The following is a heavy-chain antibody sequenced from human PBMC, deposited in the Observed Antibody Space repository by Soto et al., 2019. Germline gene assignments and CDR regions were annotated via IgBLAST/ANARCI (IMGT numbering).Heavy chain of an antibody. V-gene: IGHV3-23*01. CDR2: VSGNGAVT. Sequence: EVQLLDSGGGLAQPGGSLRLSCAASGFTFGNYAMNWVRQAPGKGLEWVSTVSGNGAVTYYADSVKGPFTISRDNSRSTLYLQMNNLRAEDTAIYFCAKVPASLKTFDYWGQGTLVTVSS. D-gene: IGHD2-2*01. CDR1: GFTFGNYA. CDR3: AKVPASLKTFDY. J-gene: IGHJ4*02.